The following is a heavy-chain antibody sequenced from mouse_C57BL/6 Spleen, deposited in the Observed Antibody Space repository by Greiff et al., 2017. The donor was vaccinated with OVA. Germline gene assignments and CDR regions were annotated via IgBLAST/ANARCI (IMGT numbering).Heavy chain of an antibody. D-gene: IGHD2-3*01. CDR3: AREYYYDGPHWYFDV. CDR2: ISSGSSTI. Sequence: EVQLVESGGGLVKPGGSLKLSCAASGFTFSDYGMHWVRQAPEKGLEWVAYISSGSSTIYYADTVKGRFTISRDNAKNTLFLQMTSLRSDDTAMYYCAREYYYDGPHWYFDVWGTGTTVTVSS. V-gene: IGHV5-17*01. CDR1: GFTFSDYG. J-gene: IGHJ1*03.